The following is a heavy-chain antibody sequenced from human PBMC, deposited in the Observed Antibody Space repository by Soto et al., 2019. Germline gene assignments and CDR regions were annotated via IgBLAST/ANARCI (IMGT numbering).Heavy chain of an antibody. J-gene: IGHJ6*02. CDR1: GFTFSSYE. D-gene: IGHD3-3*01. V-gene: IGHV3-48*03. CDR2: ISSSGSTI. Sequence: GGSLRLSCAASGFTFSSYEMNWVRQAPGKGLEWVSYISSSGSTIYYADSVKGRFTISRDNAKNSLYLQMNSLRAEDTAVYYCAKGPNSIFGVVASLYGMDVWGQGTTVTVSS. CDR3: AKGPNSIFGVVASLYGMDV.